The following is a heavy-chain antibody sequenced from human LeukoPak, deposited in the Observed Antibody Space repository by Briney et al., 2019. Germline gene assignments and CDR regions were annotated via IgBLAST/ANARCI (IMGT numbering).Heavy chain of an antibody. CDR2: IKSKTDGGTP. Sequence: GGSLRLSGAASGFTFSNAWMSWVRQAPGKGLEWVGHIKSKTDGGTPEYAAPVKGRFTISRDDSKNTLYLQMNSLKTEDTAVYYCTGVSRSSWYDYWGQGTLVTVSS. V-gene: IGHV3-15*01. CDR1: GFTFSNAW. D-gene: IGHD6-13*01. CDR3: TGVSRSSWYDY. J-gene: IGHJ4*02.